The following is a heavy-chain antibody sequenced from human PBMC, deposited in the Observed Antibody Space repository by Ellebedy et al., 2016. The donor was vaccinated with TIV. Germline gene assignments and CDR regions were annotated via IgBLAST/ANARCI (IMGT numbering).Heavy chain of an antibody. J-gene: IGHJ5*02. CDR2: ITGDGGGT. CDR1: GFSFSPQW. CDR3: AREHWSSLPS. D-gene: IGHD3-3*01. Sequence: GESLKISCAASGFSFSPQWMSWVRQAPGKGLVWVSGITGDGGGTNYADSVRGRFIISRDNAKNTLYLQMNSLGADDTAVYYCAREHWSSLPSWGQGTLVTVSS. V-gene: IGHV3-74*01.